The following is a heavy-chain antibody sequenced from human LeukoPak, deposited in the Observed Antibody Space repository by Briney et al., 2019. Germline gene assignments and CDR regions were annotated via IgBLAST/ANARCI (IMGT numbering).Heavy chain of an antibody. J-gene: IGHJ4*02. CDR1: GGSISSSRYY. V-gene: IGHV4-39*07. CDR2: IYYSGRT. CDR3: ATMGSVGASYYFDY. D-gene: IGHD1-26*01. Sequence: SETLSLTCTVSGGSISSSRYYWGWIRQPPGEGLEWIGNIYYSGRTYNNPALKSRVTTSLDTSKNQFSLKLSSVTAGDTAVYYCATMGSVGASYYFDYWGQGILVTVSS.